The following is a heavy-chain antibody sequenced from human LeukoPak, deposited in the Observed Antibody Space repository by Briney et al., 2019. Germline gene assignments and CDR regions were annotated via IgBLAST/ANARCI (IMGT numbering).Heavy chain of an antibody. J-gene: IGHJ5*02. Sequence: PSETLSLTCTVSGGSISSSSYYWGWIRQPPGKGLEWIGSIYYSGSTNYNPSLKSRVTISVDTSKNQFSLKLSSVTAADTAVYYCAREVGYDFWSGSRNWFDPWGQGTLVTVSS. CDR1: GGSISSSSYY. V-gene: IGHV4-39*07. D-gene: IGHD3-3*01. CDR3: AREVGYDFWSGSRNWFDP. CDR2: IYYSGST.